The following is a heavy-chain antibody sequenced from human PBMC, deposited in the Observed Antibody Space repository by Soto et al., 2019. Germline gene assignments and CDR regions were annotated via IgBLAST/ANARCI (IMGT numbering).Heavy chain of an antibody. CDR3: APRVTNGGGFDY. J-gene: IGHJ4*02. CDR1: GFSLSTSGVG. Sequence: QITLKESGPTLVKPTQTLTLTCTFSGFSLSTSGVGVGWIRQPPGKALEWLALIYWDDDKRYSPSLKSMLTITKYTSKNQVVLTMTNMEPVDNATYYCAPRVTNGGGFDYWGQGTLVTVSS. V-gene: IGHV2-5*02. D-gene: IGHD2-8*01. CDR2: IYWDDDK.